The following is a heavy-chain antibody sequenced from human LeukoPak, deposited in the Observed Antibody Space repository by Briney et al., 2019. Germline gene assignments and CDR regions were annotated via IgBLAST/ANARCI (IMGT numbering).Heavy chain of an antibody. Sequence: PGGSLRLSCAVSGFTFSSYGMTWVRQAPGKGLEWVSSISSSSGYKYYADSVKGRFTISRDNAKNSLYLQMDSLRAEDAAVYYCARTSGESTAALRAPFDYWGQGTLATVSS. D-gene: IGHD6-6*01. V-gene: IGHV3-21*01. J-gene: IGHJ4*02. CDR2: ISSSSGYK. CDR1: GFTFSSYG. CDR3: ARTSGESTAALRAPFDY.